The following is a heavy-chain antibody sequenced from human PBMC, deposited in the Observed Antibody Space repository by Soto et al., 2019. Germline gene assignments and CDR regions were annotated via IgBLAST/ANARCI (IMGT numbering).Heavy chain of an antibody. D-gene: IGHD3-22*01. CDR2: ISSSSNYK. Sequence: GGSLRLSWAASGLTFSYYCMSGIGQAPGKGLEWISYISSSSNYKNHADSVKGRFTISRDNAKNSLYLQMNGLRAEDTAVYYCARAKGYYDTTGSDYWGQGTLVTVSS. V-gene: IGHV3-11*06. CDR1: GLTFSYYC. J-gene: IGHJ4*02. CDR3: ARAKGYYDTTGSDY.